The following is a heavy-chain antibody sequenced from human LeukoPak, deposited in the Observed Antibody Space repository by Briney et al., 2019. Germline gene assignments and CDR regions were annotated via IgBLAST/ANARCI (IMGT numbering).Heavy chain of an antibody. V-gene: IGHV3-7*01. Sequence: GGSLRLSCAASGFTFSRHWMNWVRQAPGKGLEWVANIKEDGSQKYYVDSVKGRFTISRDNSKNTLYLQMNSLRAEDTAVYYCAKDWNLQNDYSNYSHYWGQGTLVTVSS. D-gene: IGHD4-11*01. CDR2: IKEDGSQK. CDR3: AKDWNLQNDYSNYSHY. CDR1: GFTFSRHW. J-gene: IGHJ4*02.